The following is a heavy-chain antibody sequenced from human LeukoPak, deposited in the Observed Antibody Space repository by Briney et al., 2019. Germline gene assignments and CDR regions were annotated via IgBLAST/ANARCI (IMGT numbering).Heavy chain of an antibody. Sequence: SGTLSLTCAVSGASISGRNWWTWVRQPPGQGLQWIGEIYPSGSTNYSPSLRSRVTISIDKSRTQFSLNLSSLTAADTAVYYCARLTKRNDPFAIWGQGTMVTVSS. J-gene: IGHJ3*02. CDR2: IYPSGST. V-gene: IGHV4-4*02. CDR3: ARLTKRNDPFAI. D-gene: IGHD1-14*01. CDR1: GASISGRNW.